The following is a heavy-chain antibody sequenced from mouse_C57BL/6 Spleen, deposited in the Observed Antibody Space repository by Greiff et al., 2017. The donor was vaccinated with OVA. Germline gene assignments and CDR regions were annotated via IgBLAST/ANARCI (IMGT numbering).Heavy chain of an antibody. Sequence: QVQLQQPGAELVKPGASVKMSCKASGYTFTSYWITWVKQRPGQGLEWIGDIYPGSGSTNYNEKFKSKATLTVDTSSSTAYMQLSSLTSEDSAVYYCARARDGYYATFYCDYWGQGTTLTVSS. CDR3: ARARDGYYATFYCDY. V-gene: IGHV1-55*01. CDR2: IYPGSGST. CDR1: GYTFTSYW. J-gene: IGHJ2*01. D-gene: IGHD2-3*01.